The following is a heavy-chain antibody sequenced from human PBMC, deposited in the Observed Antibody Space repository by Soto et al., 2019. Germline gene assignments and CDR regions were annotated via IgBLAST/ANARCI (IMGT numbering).Heavy chain of an antibody. Sequence: EVQLVESGGGLVQPGGSLRLSCAASGFTFTSNSMNWVRQAPGKGLEWISYITSSSSTIYYADSVKGRFTISRDNAKNSVYLHMNSLRDEDTAVYYCARGRVGTAYFDYWGQGMLVIVSS. CDR1: GFTFTSNS. J-gene: IGHJ4*02. V-gene: IGHV3-48*02. CDR3: ARGRVGTAYFDY. CDR2: ITSSSSTI. D-gene: IGHD2-21*02.